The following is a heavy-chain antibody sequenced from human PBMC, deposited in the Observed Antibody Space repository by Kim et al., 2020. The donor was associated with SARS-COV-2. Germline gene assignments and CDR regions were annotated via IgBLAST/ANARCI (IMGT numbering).Heavy chain of an antibody. CDR2: TI. V-gene: IGHV3-11*04. Sequence: TIYYADSVKGRFTIARDNAKNSLYLQMNSLRAEDTAVYYCARDPLMIEGYWGQGTLVTVSS. J-gene: IGHJ4*02. CDR3: ARDPLMIEGY. D-gene: IGHD3-22*01.